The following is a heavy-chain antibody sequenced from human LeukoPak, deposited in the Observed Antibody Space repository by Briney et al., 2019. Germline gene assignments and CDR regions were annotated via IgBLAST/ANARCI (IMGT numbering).Heavy chain of an antibody. CDR2: IGSTTSSI. Sequence: GGSLRLSCAASGFSFSSYEMNWVRQAPGKGLEWVSYIGSTTSSIYYADSVKGRFTISRDNAKKSLHLQMNSLRAEDTAVYYCARDEYSGLYYYMDVWGKGTTVTVSS. D-gene: IGHD5-12*01. J-gene: IGHJ6*03. CDR1: GFSFSSYE. CDR3: ARDEYSGLYYYMDV. V-gene: IGHV3-48*03.